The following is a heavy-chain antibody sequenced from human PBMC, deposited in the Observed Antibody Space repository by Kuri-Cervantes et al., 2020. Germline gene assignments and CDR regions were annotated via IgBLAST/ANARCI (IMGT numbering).Heavy chain of an antibody. D-gene: IGHD3-16*02. CDR1: GFTFSSYA. Sequence: GGSLRLSCAASGFTFSSYAMHWVRQAPGKGLEWVAVISYDGSNKYYADSVKGRFTISRDNSKNTLYLQMNSLRAEDTAVYYCARVDDYVWGSYQGYYGMDVWGQGTTVTVSS. CDR2: ISYDGSNK. J-gene: IGHJ6*02. CDR3: ARVDDYVWGSYQGYYGMDV. V-gene: IGHV3-30-3*01.